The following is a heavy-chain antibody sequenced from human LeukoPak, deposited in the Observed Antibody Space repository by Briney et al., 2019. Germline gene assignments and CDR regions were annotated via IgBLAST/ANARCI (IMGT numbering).Heavy chain of an antibody. CDR2: IYHSGST. CDR1: GGSISSSNW. CDR3: ARGRGYSYGPEYFDY. Sequence: PSETLSLTCAVSGGSISSSNWWSWVRQPPGKGLEWIGEIYHSGSTNYNPSLKSRVTISVDKSKNQFSLKLSSVTAADTAVYYCARGRGYSYGPEYFDYWGQGTLVTVSS. J-gene: IGHJ4*02. V-gene: IGHV4-4*02. D-gene: IGHD5-18*01.